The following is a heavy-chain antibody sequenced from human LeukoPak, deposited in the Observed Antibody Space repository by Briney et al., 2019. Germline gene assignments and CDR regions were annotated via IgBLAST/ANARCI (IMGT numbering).Heavy chain of an antibody. D-gene: IGHD3-22*01. CDR3: ARDSGDHYESSGYYGAFDI. V-gene: IGHV4-31*03. CDR2: IYYSGST. J-gene: IGHJ3*02. Sequence: SETLSLTCTVSGGSINSGGYYWTWIRQHPGKGLEWIGYIYYSGSTYYNPSLKSRLTISIDTSKSQFFLKLSSVTAADTAAYYCARDSGDHYESSGYYGAFDIWGQGTMVTVSS. CDR1: GGSINSGGYY.